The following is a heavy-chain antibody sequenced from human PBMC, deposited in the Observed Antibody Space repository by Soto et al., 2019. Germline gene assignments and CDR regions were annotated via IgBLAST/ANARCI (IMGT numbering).Heavy chain of an antibody. CDR2: IIPIFGTA. V-gene: IGHV1-69*13. CDR1: GGTFSSYA. CDR3: ARDQLGRYNWNYMGAFDI. D-gene: IGHD1-7*01. J-gene: IGHJ3*02. Sequence: SVKVSCKASGGTFSSYAISWVRQAPGQGLEWMGGIIPIFGTANYAQKFQGRVTITADESTSTAYMELSSLRSEDTAVYYYARDQLGRYNWNYMGAFDIWGQGTMVTVSS.